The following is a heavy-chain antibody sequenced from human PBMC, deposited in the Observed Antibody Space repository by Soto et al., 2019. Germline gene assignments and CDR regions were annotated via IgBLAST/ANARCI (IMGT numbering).Heavy chain of an antibody. Sequence: ASVKVSCKASGYTFANFGISWVRQAPGQGLEWMGLISAYNGNTNYAQNFQGRVTMTTDTSTSTAYMELRSLRSDDTAVYYCARDLGTVTTSYYYYYGMDVWGQGTTVTVSS. D-gene: IGHD4-17*01. J-gene: IGHJ6*02. CDR3: ARDLGTVTTSYYYYYGMDV. CDR1: GYTFANFG. CDR2: ISAYNGNT. V-gene: IGHV1-18*01.